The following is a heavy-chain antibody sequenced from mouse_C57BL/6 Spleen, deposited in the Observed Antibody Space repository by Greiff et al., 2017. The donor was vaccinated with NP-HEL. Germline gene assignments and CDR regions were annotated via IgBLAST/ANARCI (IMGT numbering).Heavy chain of an antibody. Sequence: QVQLKESGAELVKPGASVKISCKASGYAFSSYWMNWVKQRPGKGLEWIGQIYPGDGDTNYNGKFKGKATLTADKSSSTAYMQLSSLTSEDSAVYFCARCTVVATDYFDYWGQGTTLTVSS. CDR1: GYAFSSYW. CDR2: IYPGDGDT. CDR3: ARCTVVATDYFDY. D-gene: IGHD1-1*01. V-gene: IGHV1-80*01. J-gene: IGHJ2*01.